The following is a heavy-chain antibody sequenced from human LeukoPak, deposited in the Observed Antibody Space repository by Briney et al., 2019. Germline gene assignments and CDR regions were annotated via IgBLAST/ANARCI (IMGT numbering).Heavy chain of an antibody. CDR3: ASSLTIFGVVTYTPIDY. J-gene: IGHJ4*02. CDR1: GGTFSSYA. V-gene: IGHV1-69*05. D-gene: IGHD3-3*01. Sequence: SVKVSCKASGGTFSSYAISWVRQAPGQGLEWIGGFIPIFGTANYAQKFQGRVTITTDESTSTAYMELSSLRSEDTAVYYCASSLTIFGVVTYTPIDYWGQGTLVTVSS. CDR2: FIPIFGTA.